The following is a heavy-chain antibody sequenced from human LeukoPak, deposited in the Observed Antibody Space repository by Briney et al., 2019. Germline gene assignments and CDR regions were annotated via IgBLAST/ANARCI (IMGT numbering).Heavy chain of an antibody. D-gene: IGHD3-3*01. Sequence: SETLSLTCTVSGGSISRGSYYWSWIRQPPGKGLEWIGYIYYSGSTNYNPSLKSRVTISVDTSKNQFSLKLSSVTAADTAVYYCARALGGAFDIWGQGTMVTVSS. CDR2: IYYSGST. CDR1: GGSISRGSYY. V-gene: IGHV4-61*01. J-gene: IGHJ3*02. CDR3: ARALGGAFDI.